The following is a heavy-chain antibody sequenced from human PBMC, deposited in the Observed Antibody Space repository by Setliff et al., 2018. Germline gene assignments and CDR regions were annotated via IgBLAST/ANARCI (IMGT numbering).Heavy chain of an antibody. Sequence: ASVKVSCKTSGYNFITFGISWVRQAPGQGLEWMGRISPYNGNTDYAEKFQDRITLTTDSSTSTVYMELRSLTFDDTGVFFCARGGGPNVVVTIDFDLWGQGTLVTSPQ. CDR1: GYNFITFG. D-gene: IGHD5-12*01. V-gene: IGHV1-18*04. J-gene: IGHJ4*02. CDR3: ARGGGPNVVVTIDFDL. CDR2: ISPYNGNT.